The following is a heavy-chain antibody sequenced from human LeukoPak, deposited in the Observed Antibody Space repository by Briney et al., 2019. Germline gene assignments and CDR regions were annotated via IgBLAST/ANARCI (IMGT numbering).Heavy chain of an antibody. CDR2: IFHSGNT. CDR1: GGSIRSGDYS. Sequence: PSETLSLTCAVSGGSIRSGDYSWSWIRQPPGKGLEWIGYIFHSGNTYYNPSLKSRVTISVDRSKNQFSLNLSSVTAADTAVYYCARVALFGSGGPIIDDAVDVWGQGTMVTVSS. V-gene: IGHV4-30-2*01. J-gene: IGHJ3*01. D-gene: IGHD3-10*01. CDR3: ARVALFGSGGPIIDDAVDV.